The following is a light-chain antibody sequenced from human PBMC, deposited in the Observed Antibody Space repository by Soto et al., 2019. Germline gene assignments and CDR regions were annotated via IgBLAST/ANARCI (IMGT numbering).Light chain of an antibody. Sequence: DIQMTQSPSTLSASVGDRVTITCRASQSISSWLAWYQQKPGKAPKVLIYDASSLESGVPSRFSGSGSRSEFSPTISMLLPDDFSTYCCQQYNRYPSFTFGKGTKQEIK. CDR2: DAS. CDR1: QSISSW. V-gene: IGKV1-5*01. CDR3: QQYNRYPSFT. J-gene: IGKJ2*01.